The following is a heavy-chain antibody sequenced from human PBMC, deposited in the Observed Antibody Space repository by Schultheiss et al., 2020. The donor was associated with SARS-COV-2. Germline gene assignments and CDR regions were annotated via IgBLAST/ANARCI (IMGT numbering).Heavy chain of an antibody. CDR2: ISYDGSNK. D-gene: IGHD6-13*01. CDR1: GFTFSSYG. Sequence: GGSLRLSCAASGFTFSSYGMHWVRQAPGKGLEWVAVISYDGSNKYYADSVKGRFTISRDNSKNMLYLQMNSLRAEDTAVYYCAKSNDRIAAASVDFWGLGTLVTVSS. J-gene: IGHJ4*02. V-gene: IGHV3-30*18. CDR3: AKSNDRIAAASVDF.